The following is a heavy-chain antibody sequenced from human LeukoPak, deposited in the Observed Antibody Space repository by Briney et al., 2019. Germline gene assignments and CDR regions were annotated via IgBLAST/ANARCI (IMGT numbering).Heavy chain of an antibody. CDR2: IIPILGIA. Sequence: SVKVSCKASGGTFSSYAISWVRQAPGQGLEWMGRIIPILGIANYAQKFQGRVTITADKSTSTAYMELSSLRSEDTAVYYCARRGGSPLGAFDIWGQGTMVTVSS. J-gene: IGHJ3*02. CDR3: ARRGGSPLGAFDI. CDR1: GGTFSSYA. D-gene: IGHD1-26*01. V-gene: IGHV1-69*04.